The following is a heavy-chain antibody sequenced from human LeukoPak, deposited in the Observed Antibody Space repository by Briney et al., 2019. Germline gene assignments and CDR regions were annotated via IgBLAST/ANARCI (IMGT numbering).Heavy chain of an antibody. V-gene: IGHV4-59*12. Sequence: SETLSLTCTVSGASLSGYYWSWIRQPPGEGLEWSGDIYYSGTTNYYPSLRSRVTISVDTSKNQFSLKLSSVTAADTAVYYCARDRVHHYDSSGYYYEAPQYYFDYWGQGTLVTVSS. CDR1: GASLSGYY. J-gene: IGHJ4*02. D-gene: IGHD3-22*01. CDR3: ARDRVHHYDSSGYYYEAPQYYFDY. CDR2: IYYSGTT.